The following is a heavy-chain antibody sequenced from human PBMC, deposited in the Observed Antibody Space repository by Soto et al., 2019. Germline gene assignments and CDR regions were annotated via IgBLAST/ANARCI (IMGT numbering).Heavy chain of an antibody. Sequence: QVQLQEAGPGLVKPSETLSLTCSFSGGSMRRYYWSLIRQPTGKGLEWICNIHETGSTNYNASLKKRVTISLDTSKSAFTLDLTSVTAADTAVYYCARDVRPTSLAYYDLWGRGTLGTVSS. V-gene: IGHV4-59*12. CDR2: IHETGST. D-gene: IGHD1-1*01. CDR3: ARDVRPTSLAYYDL. J-gene: IGHJ2*01. CDR1: GGSMRRYY.